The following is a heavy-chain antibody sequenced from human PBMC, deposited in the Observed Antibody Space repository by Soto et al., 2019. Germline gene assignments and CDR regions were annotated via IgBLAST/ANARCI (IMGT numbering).Heavy chain of an antibody. CDR2: INHSGST. CDR3: ARGAEDIVLMVYAKEASYYYYYMDV. V-gene: IGHV4-34*01. D-gene: IGHD2-8*01. J-gene: IGHJ6*03. Sequence: SETLSLTCAVYGGSFSGYYWSWIRQPPGKGLEWIGEINHSGSTNYNPSLKSRVTISVDTSKNQFSLKLSSVTAADTAVYYCARGAEDIVLMVYAKEASYYYYYMDVWGKGTTVTVSS. CDR1: GGSFSGYY.